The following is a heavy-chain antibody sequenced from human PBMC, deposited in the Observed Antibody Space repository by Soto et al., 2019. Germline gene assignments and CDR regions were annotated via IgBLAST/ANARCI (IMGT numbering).Heavy chain of an antibody. D-gene: IGHD2-21*02. CDR3: ATKVRVTNYLYYGMDV. J-gene: IGHJ6*02. V-gene: IGHV3-30*03. CDR2: IAFDGSQA. Sequence: QVQLVESGGGVVQPGRALRLSCAASGFTFNTSGMHWLRQAPGKGLEWVAVIAFDGSQAFYGDSVRGRFTISRDNSTNTLFLQMKSLTPEDTAVYYCATKVRVTNYLYYGMDVWGQGTTVTVSS. CDR1: GFTFNTSG.